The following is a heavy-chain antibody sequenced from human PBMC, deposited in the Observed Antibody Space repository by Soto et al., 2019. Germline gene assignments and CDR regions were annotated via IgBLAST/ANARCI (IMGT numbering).Heavy chain of an antibody. CDR1: GGTFSNYA. CDR2: IIPIFGTT. Sequence: QVQLVQSGAEVMKPGSSVKVSCKASGGTFSNYAITWVRQAPGQGLEWVARIIPIFGTTNVAQKFQGRVTITAYESTTTAYMELSGLRSDDTAVYYCAKDGGADGYFGNWLDPWVQGTLVTVSS. CDR3: AKDGGADGYFGNWLDP. D-gene: IGHD5-12*01. J-gene: IGHJ5*02. V-gene: IGHV1-69*15.